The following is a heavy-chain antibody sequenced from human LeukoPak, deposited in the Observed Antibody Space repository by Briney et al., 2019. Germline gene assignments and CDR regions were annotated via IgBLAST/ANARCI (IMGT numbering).Heavy chain of an antibody. CDR2: INRSGST. V-gene: IGHV4-34*01. CDR3: ATLAVAGTTSPDY. J-gene: IGHJ4*02. CDR1: GGSFSGYY. Sequence: SETLSLTCAVYGGSFSGYYWSWIRQPPGKGLEWIGEINRSGSTNYNPSLKSRVTISVDTSKNQFSLKLSSMTAADTAVYYCATLAVAGTTSPDYWGQGTLVTVSS. D-gene: IGHD6-19*01.